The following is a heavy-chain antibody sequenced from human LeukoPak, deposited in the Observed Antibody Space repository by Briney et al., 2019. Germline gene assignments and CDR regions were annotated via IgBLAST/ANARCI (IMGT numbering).Heavy chain of an antibody. CDR3: ASYSGLGKDGYNYIPNY. Sequence: ASVKVSCKASGYTFTGYYMHWVRQAPGQGLEWMGWINPNSGSTNYAQKFQGRVTMTRDTSISTAYMELSRLRSDDTAVYYCASYSGLGKDGYNYIPNYWGQGTLVTVSS. CDR2: INPNSGST. CDR1: GYTFTGYY. D-gene: IGHD5-24*01. V-gene: IGHV1-2*02. J-gene: IGHJ4*02.